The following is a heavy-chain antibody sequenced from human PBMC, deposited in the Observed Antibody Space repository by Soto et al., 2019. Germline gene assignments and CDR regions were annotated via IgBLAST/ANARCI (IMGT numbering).Heavy chain of an antibody. CDR3: ARRPFVRGTLGYYDY. Sequence: SETLSLTCSVSNDSIRSDNWWSWVRQPPGKGLEWIGEIFHSGGSNNNPSLKSRVTLSVDKTKNEFSLKLNSVTAADTAVYYCARRPFVRGTLGYYDYWGQGTLVTVSS. V-gene: IGHV4-4*02. CDR2: IFHSGGS. CDR1: NDSIRSDNW. J-gene: IGHJ4*02. D-gene: IGHD3-10*02.